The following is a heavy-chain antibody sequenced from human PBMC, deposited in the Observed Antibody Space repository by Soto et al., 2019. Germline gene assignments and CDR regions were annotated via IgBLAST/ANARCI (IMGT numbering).Heavy chain of an antibody. CDR1: GYSFTDYK. CDR3: ATWVDYGGGYGY. D-gene: IGHD4-17*01. J-gene: IGHJ4*02. Sequence: ASVKVSCKTSGYSFTDYKLHWVRQAPGQGLEWMGWVDPNGGGSNSAQKFQGSVTMTWDTSITTAYLDLTRLTTNDTATYFCATWVDYGGGYGYWGQGTLVTVSS. V-gene: IGHV1-2*04. CDR2: VDPNGGGS.